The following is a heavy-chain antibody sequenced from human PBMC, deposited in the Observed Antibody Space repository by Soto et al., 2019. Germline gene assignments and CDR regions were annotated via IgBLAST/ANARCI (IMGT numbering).Heavy chain of an antibody. J-gene: IGHJ6*02. V-gene: IGHV1-69*13. CDR2: IIPIFGTA. CDR3: ARCPVGYCSSTSCTKAKYYYYYYGMDV. Sequence: SVKVSCKASGGTFSIYAISCVLQSPLQGLEWMGGIIPIFGTANYAQKFQGRVTITADESTSTAYMELSSLRSEDTAVYYCARCPVGYCSSTSCTKAKYYYYYYGMDVWGQGTTVTVSS. D-gene: IGHD2-2*01. CDR1: GGTFSIYA.